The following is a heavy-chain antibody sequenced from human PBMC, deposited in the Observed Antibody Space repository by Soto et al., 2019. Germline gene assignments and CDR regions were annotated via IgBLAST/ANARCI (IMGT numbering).Heavy chain of an antibody. CDR2: ILVGGST. Sequence: GGSLRLSCVDSGFTCSSYDMSWVRQAPGKGLEWVSTILVGGSTHYPDSVKGRFTISRDNSKNTAFLQMSSLTAGDTAAYYCAKATATGGGAFHICGQGTVVTVSS. J-gene: IGHJ3*02. V-gene: IGHV3-23*01. CDR3: AKATATGGGAFHI. D-gene: IGHD2-8*02. CDR1: GFTCSSYD.